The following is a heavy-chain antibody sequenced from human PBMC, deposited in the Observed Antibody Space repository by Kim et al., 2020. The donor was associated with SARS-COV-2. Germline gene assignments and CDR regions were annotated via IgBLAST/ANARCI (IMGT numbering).Heavy chain of an antibody. Sequence: SQTLSLTCTVSGGSISSSSYYWGWIRQPPGKGLEWIGSIYYSGSTYYNPSLKSRVTISVDTSKNQFSLKLSSVTAADTAVYYCARARITMVRGVRWFDPWGQGTLVTVSS. D-gene: IGHD3-10*01. J-gene: IGHJ5*02. CDR2: IYYSGST. V-gene: IGHV4-39*07. CDR3: ARARITMVRGVRWFDP. CDR1: GGSISSSSYY.